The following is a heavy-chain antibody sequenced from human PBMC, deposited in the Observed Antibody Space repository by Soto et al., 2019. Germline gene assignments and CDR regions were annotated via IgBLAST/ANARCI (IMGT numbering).Heavy chain of an antibody. CDR2: ISSSSSYI. Sequence: GGSLRLSCAASGFTFSSYSMNWVRQAPGKGLEWVSSISSSSSYIYYADSVKGRFTISRDNAKNSLYLQMNSLRAEDTAVYYCARDYDYIGGSYRYTVGAFDIWGQGTMVTVSS. V-gene: IGHV3-21*01. J-gene: IGHJ3*02. CDR1: GFTFSSYS. D-gene: IGHD3-16*02. CDR3: ARDYDYIGGSYRYTVGAFDI.